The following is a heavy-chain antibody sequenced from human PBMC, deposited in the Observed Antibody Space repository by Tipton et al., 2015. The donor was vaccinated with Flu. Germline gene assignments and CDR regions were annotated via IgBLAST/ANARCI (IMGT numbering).Heavy chain of an antibody. CDR3: ATSRPHRYSYGMDV. Sequence: LRLSCNVSGGSLSGYYWNWIRQPAGKGLEWIGRGSTSGTTNYNPSLQSRVTISVDTSKNQFSLRLISVTAADTAVYYCATSRPHRYSYGMDVWGQGATGSVSS. CDR1: GGSLSGYY. D-gene: IGHD3-10*01. J-gene: IGHJ6*02. V-gene: IGHV4-4*07. CDR2: GSTSGTT.